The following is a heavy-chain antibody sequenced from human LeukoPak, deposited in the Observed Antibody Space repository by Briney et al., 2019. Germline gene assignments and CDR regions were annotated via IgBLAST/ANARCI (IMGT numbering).Heavy chain of an antibody. J-gene: IGHJ6*02. CDR3: TRDRMYSFSRYYYYLMDV. D-gene: IGHD1-26*01. CDR1: GASVSSDTSY. Sequence: SETPSLTCTVSGASVSSDTSYWSWIRQPPGKGLEWIGYIYYSGSTNYNPSLKSRVTISLDMSKNEFSLSLNSVTAADTAVYYCTRDRMYSFSRYYYYLMDVWGQGTTVTVSS. V-gene: IGHV4-61*01. CDR2: IYYSGST.